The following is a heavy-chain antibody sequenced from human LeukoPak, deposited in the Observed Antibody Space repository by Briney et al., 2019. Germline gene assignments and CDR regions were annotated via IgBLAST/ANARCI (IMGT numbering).Heavy chain of an antibody. CDR1: GGSISGSIYY. V-gene: IGHV4-39*01. CDR2: IYYSGST. Sequence: SETLSLTCTVSGGSISGSIYYWGWIRQPPGKGLEWIGSIYYSGSTYYNPSLKSRVTISVDTSKNQFSLKLSSVTAADTAVYYCASTIAARYYYYGMDVWGQGTTVTVSS. J-gene: IGHJ6*02. CDR3: ASTIAARYYYYGMDV. D-gene: IGHD6-6*01.